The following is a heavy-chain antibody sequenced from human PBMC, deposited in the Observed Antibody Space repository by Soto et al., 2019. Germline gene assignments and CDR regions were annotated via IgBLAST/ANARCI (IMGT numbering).Heavy chain of an antibody. D-gene: IGHD3-22*01. CDR3: ARGASYHYDSSGHSPPPPWGMDV. V-gene: IGHV1-8*01. J-gene: IGHJ6*02. CDR1: GYTFSSYD. Sequence: ASVKVFCKASGYTFSSYDMNWVLQAPGQGLEWKGRMNPNSGNTGYAQKFQGRVTITGSVSRSTGYMEMSSLRSEDTAVYNCARGASYHYDSSGHSPPPPWGMDVWGQGTTVTVSS. CDR2: MNPNSGNT.